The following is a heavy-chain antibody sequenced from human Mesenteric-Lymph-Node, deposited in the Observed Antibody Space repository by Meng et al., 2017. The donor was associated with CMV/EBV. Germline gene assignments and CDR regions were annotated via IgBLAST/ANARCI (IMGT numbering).Heavy chain of an antibody. D-gene: IGHD2-2*01. CDR3: ARDGYCSSTSCSRYYYYYYGMDV. V-gene: IGHV3-21*01. Sequence: MNWVRQAPGKGLEWVSSISSSSSYIYYADSVKGRFTISRDNAKNSLYLQMNSLRAEDTAVYYCARDGYCSSTSCSRYYYYYYGMDVWGQGTTVTVSS. CDR2: ISSSSSYI. J-gene: IGHJ6*02.